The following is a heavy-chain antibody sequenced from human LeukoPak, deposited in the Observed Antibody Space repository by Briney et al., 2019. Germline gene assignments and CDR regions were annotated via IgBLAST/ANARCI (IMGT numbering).Heavy chain of an antibody. CDR2: IFYSGST. CDR3: ARHLGSSWYFSFDP. Sequence: SETLSLTCTVSGGSISTYYWSWIRQPPGKGLEWIGYIFYSGSTNYNPSLKSRVTISVDTSKNQFSLNLRSVTAADTAIYYCARHLGSSWYFSFDPWGQGTLVTVSS. D-gene: IGHD6-13*01. J-gene: IGHJ5*02. V-gene: IGHV4-59*08. CDR1: GGSISTYY.